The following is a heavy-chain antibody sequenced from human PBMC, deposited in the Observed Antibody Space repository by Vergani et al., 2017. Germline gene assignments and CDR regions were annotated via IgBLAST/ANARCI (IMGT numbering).Heavy chain of an antibody. J-gene: IGHJ4*01. V-gene: IGHV3-30*18. CDR3: AKGQGSTACQHCYPYFDF. D-gene: IGHD2-2*01. CDR2: ISYDGSDK. CDR1: GFPFSSYG. Sequence: QVHLAESGGGVVQPGTSLRLSCAASGFPFSSYGMHWVRQAPGKGLEWVSLISYDGSDKFYTESVRGRFTISRDNAKNTVYLQMDSLTIEDTAVYFCAKGQGSTACQHCYPYFDFWGPGTLVTVSS.